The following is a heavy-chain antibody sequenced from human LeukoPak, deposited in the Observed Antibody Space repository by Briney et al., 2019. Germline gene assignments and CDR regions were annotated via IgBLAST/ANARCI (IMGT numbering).Heavy chain of an antibody. CDR3: ARAPLGYCSSTSCYFSP. Sequence: ASVKVSCKASGYTFTGYYMHWVGQAPGQGLEWMGWINPNSGGTNYAQKFQGRVTMTRDTSISTAYMELSRLRSDDTAVYYCARAPLGYCSSTSCYFSPWGQGTLVTVSS. V-gene: IGHV1-2*02. CDR2: INPNSGGT. D-gene: IGHD2-2*03. J-gene: IGHJ5*02. CDR1: GYTFTGYY.